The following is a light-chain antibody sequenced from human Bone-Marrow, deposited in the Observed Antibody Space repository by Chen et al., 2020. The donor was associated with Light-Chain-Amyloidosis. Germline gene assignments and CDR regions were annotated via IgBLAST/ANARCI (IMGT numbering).Light chain of an antibody. V-gene: IGLV3-21*02. J-gene: IGLJ3*02. CDR2: DDS. CDR3: QVWDRSSDRPV. Sequence: SYVLTQPSSVSVAPGQTATIACGGNNIGSTSVHWYQQTPGQAPLLVVSDDSDRPSGIPERLSGSTSGNTATLTIRRVEAGDEAAYYCQVWDRSSDRPVFGGGTKLTVL. CDR1: NIGSTS.